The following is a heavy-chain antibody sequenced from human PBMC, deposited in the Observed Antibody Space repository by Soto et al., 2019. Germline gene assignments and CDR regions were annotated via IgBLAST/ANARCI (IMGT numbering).Heavy chain of an antibody. D-gene: IGHD2-15*01. V-gene: IGHV5-10-1*01. J-gene: IGHJ4*02. CDR2: IDPSDSYT. CDR1: GYSFTSYW. CDR3: ARQSRDCSGGSCYPYYFDY. Sequence: SLKISCKGSGYSFTSYWISWVRQMPGKGLEWMGRIDPSDSYTNYSPSFQGHVTISADKSISTAYLQWSSLKASDTAMYYCARQSRDCSGGSCYPYYFDYWGQGTLVTVSS.